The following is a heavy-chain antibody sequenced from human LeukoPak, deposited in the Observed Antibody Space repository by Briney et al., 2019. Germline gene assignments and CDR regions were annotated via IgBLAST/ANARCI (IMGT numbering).Heavy chain of an antibody. CDR1: LFTFSSYA. D-gene: IGHD6-19*01. Sequence: GRSLRLSCAASLFTFSSYAMHWVRQAPAKGLEWVAVISYDGSNKYYADSVKGRFTISRYNSKNTLYLQMNSLRAEDTAVYYCAREPEQWLVPDYYYGMDVWGQGTTVTVSS. J-gene: IGHJ6*02. CDR3: AREPEQWLVPDYYYGMDV. V-gene: IGHV3-30-3*01. CDR2: ISYDGSNK.